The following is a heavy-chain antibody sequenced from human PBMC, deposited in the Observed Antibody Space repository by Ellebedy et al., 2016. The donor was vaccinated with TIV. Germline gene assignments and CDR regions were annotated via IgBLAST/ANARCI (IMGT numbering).Heavy chain of an antibody. CDR3: ATDRRTTMTTPFDP. V-gene: IGHV1-8*01. D-gene: IGHD4-17*01. CDR2: MNPKSGNT. J-gene: IGHJ5*02. CDR1: GYTLLRYD. Sequence: AASVNVSCKASGYTLLRYDINWVRQATGQGRAWMGWMNPKSGNTGYAQKFQGRVIMTRNSSINTAYLELSALRSEDTAMYYCATDRRTTMTTPFDPWGQGTLVTVSS.